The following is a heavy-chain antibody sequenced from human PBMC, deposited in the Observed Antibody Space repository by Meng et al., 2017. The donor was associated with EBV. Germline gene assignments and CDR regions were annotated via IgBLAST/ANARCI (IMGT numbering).Heavy chain of an antibody. J-gene: IGHJ4*02. Sequence: QISLSHSVPTVVTPTPTLTLTCSFSGFSFSTRGVGVGWIRQPPGKALEWLALIYWDDDKRYSPSLKSRLTITKDTSKNQVVLTMTNMDPVDAATYYCAHIIAARPFDYWGQGTLVTVSS. CDR2: IYWDDDK. CDR3: AHIIAARPFDY. D-gene: IGHD6-6*01. CDR1: GFSFSTRGVG. V-gene: IGHV2-5*02.